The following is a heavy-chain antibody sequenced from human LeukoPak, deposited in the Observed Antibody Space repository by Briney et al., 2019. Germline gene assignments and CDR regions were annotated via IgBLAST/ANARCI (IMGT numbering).Heavy chain of an antibody. D-gene: IGHD5-18*01. CDR3: AREYRYGYFFDY. CDR1: GGSISFYY. J-gene: IGHJ4*02. CDR2: IYDSGSA. V-gene: IGHV4-59*01. Sequence: SETLSLTCTVSGGSISFYYWSWIRQSPGKGLEWIGYIYDSGSANYNPSLKKRVTISIDTSKNQFSLRLSSVTAADTALYYCAREYRYGYFFDYWGQGTLVTVSS.